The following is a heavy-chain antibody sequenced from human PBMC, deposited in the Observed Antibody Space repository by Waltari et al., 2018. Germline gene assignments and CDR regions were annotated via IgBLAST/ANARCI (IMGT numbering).Heavy chain of an antibody. V-gene: IGHV1-18*01. CDR1: GYTFTSYG. J-gene: IGHJ4*02. D-gene: IGHD3-10*01. CDR3: ARSITMVQELGGY. Sequence: QVQLVQSGAEVKKPGASVKVSCKASGYTFTSYGISRVRQDPGQGLEWMGWISAYKCTTNYAQKLQGRVTMTTDTSTSTAYRELRSLRSDDTAVYYCARSITMVQELGGYWGQGTLVTVSS. CDR2: ISAYKCTT.